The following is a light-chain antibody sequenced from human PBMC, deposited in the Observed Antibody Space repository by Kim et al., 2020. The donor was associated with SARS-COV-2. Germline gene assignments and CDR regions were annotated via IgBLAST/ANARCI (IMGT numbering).Light chain of an antibody. CDR1: SGHSSYA. Sequence: SVKLTCTLSSGHSSYAIAWHQQQPEKGPRYLMKLNSDGSHSKGDGIPDRFSGSSSGAECYLTISSLQSEDGADYYCQTWGTGIRVFGGGTQLTVL. V-gene: IGLV4-69*01. J-gene: IGLJ3*02. CDR2: LNSDGSH. CDR3: QTWGTGIRV.